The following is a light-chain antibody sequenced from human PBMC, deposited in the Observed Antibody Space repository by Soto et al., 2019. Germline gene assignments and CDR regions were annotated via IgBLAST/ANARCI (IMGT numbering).Light chain of an antibody. V-gene: IGLV1-40*01. J-gene: IGLJ1*01. CDR2: GNN. CDR3: QSYDTSLTGSYV. Sequence: QSVLTQPPSVSGAPGQRVTISCTGSSSDIGAGYDVHWYQQFPGTAPKLLIYGNNNRPSGVPDQFSGSKSGTSASLAITGLQAEDEADYYCQSYDTSLTGSYVFGTGTKLTVL. CDR1: SSDIGAGYD.